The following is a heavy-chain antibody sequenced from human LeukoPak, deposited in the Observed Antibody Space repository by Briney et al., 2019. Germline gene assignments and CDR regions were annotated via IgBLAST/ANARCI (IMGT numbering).Heavy chain of an antibody. J-gene: IGHJ6*02. CDR2: ISGSGGST. V-gene: IGHV3-23*01. D-gene: IGHD3-3*01. CDR3: ARDKERSGYYYYYGMDV. Sequence: GGSLRLSCAASGFTLSSYAMSWVRQAPGKGLEWVSAISGSGGSTYYADSVKGRFTISRDNSKNTLYLQMNSLRAEDTAVYYCARDKERSGYYYYYGMDVWGQGTTVTVSS. CDR1: GFTLSSYA.